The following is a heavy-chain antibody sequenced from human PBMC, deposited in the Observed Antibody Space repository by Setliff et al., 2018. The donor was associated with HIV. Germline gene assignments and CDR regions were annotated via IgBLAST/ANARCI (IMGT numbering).Heavy chain of an antibody. CDR3: ARVLIAATGWCEY. CDR2: IYYSGST. D-gene: IGHD2-15*01. CDR1: GGSISSSSSY. V-gene: IGHV4-39*01. Sequence: SETLSLTCTVSGGSISSSSSYWGWIRQSPGKGLEWIGSIYYSGSTYYNPSLKSRVTISVDTSKDQFSLRLSSVTAADTAVYYCARVLIAATGWCEYWGQGTLVTVSS. J-gene: IGHJ4*02.